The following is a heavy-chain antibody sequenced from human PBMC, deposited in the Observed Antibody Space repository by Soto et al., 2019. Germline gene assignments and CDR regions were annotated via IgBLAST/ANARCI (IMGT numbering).Heavy chain of an antibody. CDR3: AHRPGIVTGDEPLDI. V-gene: IGHV2-5*02. CDR2: ISWDDDK. Sequence: QITLKESGPTLVKPTQTLTLTCTFSGFSLTTRGVGVGWIRQPPGKALEWLALISWDDDKRSSPSLKRRLTIITDTCKNQVVSTMTNMNPMDTATYFCAHRPGIVTGDEPLDIWGQWTMVTVSS. CDR1: GFSLTTRGVG. D-gene: IGHD3-9*01. J-gene: IGHJ3*02.